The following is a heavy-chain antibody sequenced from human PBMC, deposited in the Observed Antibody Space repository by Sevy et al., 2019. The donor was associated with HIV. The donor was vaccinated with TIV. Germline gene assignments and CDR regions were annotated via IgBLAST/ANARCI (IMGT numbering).Heavy chain of an antibody. J-gene: IGHJ6*02. Sequence: ASVKVSCKASGYTFSDSGYYVHWVRQAPGQGLEWMGWINPKSGATNYAQKLQGRVTMTRDTSVSTANMELNRLTSDDTAVYYCARESYDFWTGPVDYDYGMDVWGQWTTVTVSS. V-gene: IGHV1-2*02. CDR3: ARESYDFWTGPVDYDYGMDV. CDR2: INPKSGAT. CDR1: GYTFSDSGYY. D-gene: IGHD3-3*01.